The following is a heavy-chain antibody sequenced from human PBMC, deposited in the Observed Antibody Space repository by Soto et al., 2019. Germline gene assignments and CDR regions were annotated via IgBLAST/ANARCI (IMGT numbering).Heavy chain of an antibody. J-gene: IGHJ5*02. Sequence: EVQLVESGGGLVKPGGSLRLSCAASGFSFSNAWMIWVRQAPGKGLEWVGRIRTKIEGETTDYAAPVKGRFTISRDDSKNMLYLQMNSLETEDTAVYYCTLYWGSGWFSWGQGSLVTVSS. CDR2: IRTKIEGETT. CDR3: TLYWGSGWFS. V-gene: IGHV3-15*01. CDR1: GFSFSNAW. D-gene: IGHD6-19*01.